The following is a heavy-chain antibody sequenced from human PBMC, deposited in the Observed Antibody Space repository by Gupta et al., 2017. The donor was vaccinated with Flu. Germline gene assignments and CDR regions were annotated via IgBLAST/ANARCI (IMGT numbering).Heavy chain of an antibody. CDR1: GFDFHSYE. D-gene: IGHD3-3*02. Sequence: EVLLVESGGGLVQPGGSLRLSCTASGFDFHSYEMRWVRQAPGRGVGWGAFISSSAVTYYTDPVRCRFTISRDNSNNLLYLQMSSLRGEDTAVYYCARGHLDNWGHGTLVTGSS. CDR2: ISSSAVT. V-gene: IGHV3-48*03. CDR3: ARGHLDN. J-gene: IGHJ4*01.